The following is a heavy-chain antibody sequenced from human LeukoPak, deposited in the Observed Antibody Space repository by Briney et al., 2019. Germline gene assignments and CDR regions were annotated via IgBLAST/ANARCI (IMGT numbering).Heavy chain of an antibody. Sequence: SETLSLTCTVSGVSTSGYYWDWIRQPPGKGLEWIGYIHYSGSTKYNPSLKSRVTISVDTSKNHSSLKLTSVTAADTAVYYCARMYTSSSYFDSWGQGTLVTVSS. D-gene: IGHD6-6*01. J-gene: IGHJ4*02. CDR2: IHYSGST. CDR3: ARMYTSSSYFDS. CDR1: GVSTSGYY. V-gene: IGHV4-59*08.